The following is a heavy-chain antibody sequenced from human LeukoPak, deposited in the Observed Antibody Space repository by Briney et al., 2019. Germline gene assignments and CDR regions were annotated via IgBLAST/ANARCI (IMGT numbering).Heavy chain of an antibody. CDR3: VKGGAYSASWSIDY. J-gene: IGHJ4*02. CDR1: GFTFRNYA. D-gene: IGHD6-13*01. Sequence: GGTLRLSCAASGFTFRNYAMSWVRQAPGKGLEWVSVISGPGSITFYADSEKGQFTISRDNSKNTLYLQMNSLRAEDTALYYCVKGGAYSASWSIDYWGQGTLVTVSS. CDR2: ISGPGSIT. V-gene: IGHV3-23*01.